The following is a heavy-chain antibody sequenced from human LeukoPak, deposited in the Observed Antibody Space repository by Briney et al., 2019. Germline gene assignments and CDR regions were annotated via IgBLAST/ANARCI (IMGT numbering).Heavy chain of an antibody. Sequence: SVKVSCKAPGGTFSSYAISWVRQAPGQGLEWMGGIIPIFGTANYAQKFQGRVTITTDESTSTAYMELSSLRSEDTAVYYCARDRGVGYSSSYQIDYWGQGTLVTVSS. CDR1: GGTFSSYA. CDR3: ARDRGVGYSSSYQIDY. J-gene: IGHJ4*02. D-gene: IGHD6-13*01. V-gene: IGHV1-69*05. CDR2: IIPIFGTA.